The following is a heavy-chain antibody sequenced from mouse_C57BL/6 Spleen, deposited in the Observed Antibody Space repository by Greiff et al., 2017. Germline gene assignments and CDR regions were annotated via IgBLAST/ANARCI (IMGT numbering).Heavy chain of an antibody. CDR2: IYPRSGNT. CDR3: AVDSNYYAMAY. CDR1: GYTFTSYG. D-gene: IGHD2-5*01. Sequence: VQLQQSGAELARPGASVKLSCKASGYTFTSYGISWVKQRTGQGLEWIGEIYPRSGNTYYNEKFKGKATLTADKSSSTAYMELRSLTSDDSAVYFCAVDSNYYAMAYWGQGTSVTVSS. J-gene: IGHJ4*01. V-gene: IGHV1-81*01.